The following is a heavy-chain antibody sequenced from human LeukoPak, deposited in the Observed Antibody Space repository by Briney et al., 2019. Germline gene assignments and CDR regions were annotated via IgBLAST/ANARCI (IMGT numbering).Heavy chain of an antibody. V-gene: IGHV1-18*01. J-gene: IGHJ4*02. CDR3: ARAPITPLGLPAGY. Sequence: ASVKVSCKASGYTFTSYGISWMRQAPGQGLEWMGWISAYNGNTNYAQKLQGRVTMTTDTSTSTAYMELRSLRSDDTAVYYCARAPITPLGLPAGYRGQGTLVTVSS. CDR2: ISAYNGNT. CDR1: GYTFTSYG. D-gene: IGHD6-25*01.